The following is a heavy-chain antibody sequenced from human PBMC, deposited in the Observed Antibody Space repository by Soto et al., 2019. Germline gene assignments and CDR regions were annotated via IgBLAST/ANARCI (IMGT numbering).Heavy chain of an antibody. J-gene: IGHJ4*02. Sequence: EVQLVESGGGAIQPGGSLRLSCAASGFTFSAYTMNWVRQAPGKGLEWISYFGGSANYIFYADSVKGRFTISRDDAKNSVYLQMNSLRAEDTAVYFCARDHAWAFDSWGQGTLVTVSS. CDR1: GFTFSAYT. D-gene: IGHD2-2*01. CDR3: ARDHAWAFDS. CDR2: FGGSANYI. V-gene: IGHV3-48*01.